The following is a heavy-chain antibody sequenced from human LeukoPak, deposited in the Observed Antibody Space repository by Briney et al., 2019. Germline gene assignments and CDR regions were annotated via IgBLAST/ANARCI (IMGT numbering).Heavy chain of an antibody. V-gene: IGHV1-18*01. CDR3: ARDSLYYYDSSGYEY. D-gene: IGHD3-22*01. J-gene: IGHJ4*02. CDR1: GYTFTSYG. CDR2: ISAYNGNT. Sequence: GASVKVSCKASGYTFTSYGISWVRQAPGQGLEWMGWISAYNGNTNYAQKLQGRVTMTTDTSTSTAYMELRSLRSDDPAVYYCARDSLYYYDSSGYEYWGQGTLVTVSS.